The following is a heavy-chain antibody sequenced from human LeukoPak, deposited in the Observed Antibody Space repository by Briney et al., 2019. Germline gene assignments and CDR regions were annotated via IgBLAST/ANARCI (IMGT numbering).Heavy chain of an antibody. CDR1: GFTFSSYS. D-gene: IGHD1-26*01. CDR2: ISSSSSYI. V-gene: IGHV3-21*01. J-gene: IGHJ4*02. Sequence: GGSLRLSCAASGFTFSSYSMNWVRQAPGKGLEWVSSISSSSSYIYYADSVKGRFTISRDNAKNSLYLQMSGLRAEDTAVYYCARDVAPIVGATDYWGQGTLVTVSS. CDR3: ARDVAPIVGATDY.